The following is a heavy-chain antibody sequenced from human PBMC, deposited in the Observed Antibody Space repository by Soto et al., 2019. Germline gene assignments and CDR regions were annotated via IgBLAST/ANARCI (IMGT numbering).Heavy chain of an antibody. CDR3: ARDLAKGGGSAGFDY. Sequence: ASVKVSCKASGYTFTVYYMHWVRQAPGQGLEWMGWINPKSGGSMYPQKFQGRVTMTWDTSISTAYMALTRLRSDDTAVYYCARDLAKGGGSAGFDYWGQGTLVTVSS. J-gene: IGHJ4*02. CDR1: GYTFTVYY. V-gene: IGHV1-2*02. D-gene: IGHD1-26*01. CDR2: INPKSGGS.